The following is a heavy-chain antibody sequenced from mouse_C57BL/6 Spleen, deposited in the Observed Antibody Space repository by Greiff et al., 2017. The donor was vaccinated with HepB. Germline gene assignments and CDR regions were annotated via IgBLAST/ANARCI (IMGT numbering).Heavy chain of an antibody. D-gene: IGHD2-5*01. CDR3: ARGGYSNSGFAY. CDR1: GFNIKDYY. V-gene: IGHV14-2*01. CDR2: IDPEDGET. Sequence: EVQLQQSGAELVKPGASVKLSCTASGFNIKDYYMHWVKQRTEQGLEWIGRIDPEDGETKYAPNFQGKATITTDTSSNTAYLQLSSLTSEDTAVFYCARGGYSNSGFAYWGQGTLVTVSA. J-gene: IGHJ3*01.